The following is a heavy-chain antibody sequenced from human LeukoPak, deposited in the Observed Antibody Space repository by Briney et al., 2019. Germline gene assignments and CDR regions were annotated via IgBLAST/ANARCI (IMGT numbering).Heavy chain of an antibody. V-gene: IGHV6-1*01. CDR2: TYYRSKWYN. J-gene: IGHJ4*02. D-gene: IGHD2-8*01. Sequence: SQTLSLTCAISGDSFSSNSAAWNWIRQSPSRDLEWLGRTYYRSKWYNDYAVSVKSRITINPDTSKNQFSLQLNSVTPEDTAVYYCARTMACTNGVCSFYFDYWGQGTLVTVSS. CDR1: GDSFSSNSAA. CDR3: ARTMACTNGVCSFYFDY.